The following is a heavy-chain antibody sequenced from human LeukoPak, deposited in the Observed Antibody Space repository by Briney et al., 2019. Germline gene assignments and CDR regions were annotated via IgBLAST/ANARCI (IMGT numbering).Heavy chain of an antibody. CDR3: ARLIAVAGTPRFGDY. CDR2: IKQDGSEK. CDR1: GFTFTSYW. Sequence: GGSLRLSCAASGFTFTSYWMSWVRQAPGKGLEWVANIKQDGSEKYYVDSVKGRYTISRDNAKNSLYLQMNSLRAEDTAVYYCARLIAVAGTPRFGDYWGQGTLVTVSS. D-gene: IGHD6-19*01. V-gene: IGHV3-7*01. J-gene: IGHJ4*02.